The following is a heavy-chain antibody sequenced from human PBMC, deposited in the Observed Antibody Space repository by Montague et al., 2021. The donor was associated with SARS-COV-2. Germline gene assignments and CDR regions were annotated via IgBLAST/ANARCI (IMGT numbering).Heavy chain of an antibody. D-gene: IGHD3-10*01. J-gene: IGHJ5*02. V-gene: IGHV4-39*01. CDR1: GGTISSSSYY. CDR2: VYSRGST. CDR3: ARHSVAMVVGVLIPMGGWFDP. Sequence: SETLSLTCTFSGGTISSSSYYCAWIRQPPGKGLEWVGSVYSRGSTYYNPSRKSQVTISVDTSKNQFSLKLTSVTAADTAVYYCARHSVAMVVGVLIPMGGWFDPWGQGTLVTVSA.